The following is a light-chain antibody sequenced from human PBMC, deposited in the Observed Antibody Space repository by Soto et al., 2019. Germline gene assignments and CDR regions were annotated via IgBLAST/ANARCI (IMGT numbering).Light chain of an antibody. CDR2: DVS. CDR1: SSDVGGYNY. V-gene: IGLV2-11*01. Sequence: QSALTQPASVSGSPGQSITISCTGTSSDVGGYNYVSWYQQHPGKAPKLMIYDVSNRPSGVPDRFSGFKSGNTASLTISGLQAEDEADYYCCSYAGSYTLFGGGTKLTVL. CDR3: CSYAGSYTL. J-gene: IGLJ2*01.